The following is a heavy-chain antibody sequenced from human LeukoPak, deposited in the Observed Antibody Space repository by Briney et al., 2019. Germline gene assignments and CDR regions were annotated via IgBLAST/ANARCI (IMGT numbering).Heavy chain of an antibody. CDR1: GGSISSSSYY. CDR3: ARHTYYGWGGGYYMDV. Sequence: SETLSLTCAVSGGSISSSSYYWGWIRQPPGKGLEWIGSIYYSGSTYYNPSLKSRVTISVDTSKNQFSLKLSSVTAADTAVYYGARHTYYGWGGGYYMDVWGKGTTVTISS. V-gene: IGHV4-39*01. D-gene: IGHD3-10*01. J-gene: IGHJ6*03. CDR2: IYYSGST.